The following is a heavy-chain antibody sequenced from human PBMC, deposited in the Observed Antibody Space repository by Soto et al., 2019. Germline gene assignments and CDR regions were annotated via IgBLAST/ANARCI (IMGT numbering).Heavy chain of an antibody. V-gene: IGHV3-7*01. CDR3: ARANWNCPLGFDP. J-gene: IGHJ5*02. D-gene: IGHD1-1*01. Sequence: GGSLRLSCAASGFTFSSYWMSWVRQAPGKGLEWVANIKQDGSEKYYVDSVKGRFTISRDNAKNSLYLQMNSLRAEDTAVYYCARANWNCPLGFDPWGQGTLVTVSS. CDR2: IKQDGSEK. CDR1: GFTFSSYW.